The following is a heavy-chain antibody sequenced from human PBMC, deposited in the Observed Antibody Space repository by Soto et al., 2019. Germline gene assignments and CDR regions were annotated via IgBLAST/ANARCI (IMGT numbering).Heavy chain of an antibody. CDR2: ITADGGT. CDR1: EFTVSGHA. J-gene: IGHJ3*02. D-gene: IGHD2-15*01. Sequence: EVQVLESGGGLVQPGGSLRLSCEGSEFTVSGHAMTWIRQAPGKGPEWVSTITADGGTYYADSVKGRFAMSRDTSENTLYLQVNSLGAEATAAYYCAPHVSCSGGSCKYDAFAIRGQGTMVTVSS. CDR3: APHVSCSGGSCKYDAFAI. V-gene: IGHV3-23*01.